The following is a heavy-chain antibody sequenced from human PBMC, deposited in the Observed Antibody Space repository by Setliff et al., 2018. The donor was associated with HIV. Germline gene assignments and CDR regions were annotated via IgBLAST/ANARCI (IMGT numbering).Heavy chain of an antibody. CDR3: ARVPYYYASGGVRIQRRTGIDY. Sequence: SETLSLTCTVSGGSISSYYWSWIRQPAGKGLEWIGRIYTSGSTNYNPSLKSRVTMSVDTSKNQFSLTLSSVTAADTAVYYCARVPYYYASGGVRIQRRTGIDYWGQGTLVTVSS. CDR2: IYTSGST. D-gene: IGHD3-22*01. V-gene: IGHV4-4*07. J-gene: IGHJ4*02. CDR1: GGSISSYY.